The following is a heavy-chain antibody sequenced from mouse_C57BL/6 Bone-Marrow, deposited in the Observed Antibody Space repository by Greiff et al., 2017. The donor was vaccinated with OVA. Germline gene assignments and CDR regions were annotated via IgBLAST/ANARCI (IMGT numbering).Heavy chain of an antibody. J-gene: IGHJ3*01. V-gene: IGHV2-2*01. CDR1: GFSLTSYG. CDR3: ARFGRLAAWFAY. D-gene: IGHD2-4*01. CDR2: IWSGGGT. Sequence: QVQLKESGPGLVQPSQSLSITCTVSGFSLTSYGVHWVRQSPGKGLEWLGVIWSGGGTAYNAAFISRLSISKDNSKSQVVFKMNSLQADDTAIYYSARFGRLAAWFAYWGQGTLVTVSA.